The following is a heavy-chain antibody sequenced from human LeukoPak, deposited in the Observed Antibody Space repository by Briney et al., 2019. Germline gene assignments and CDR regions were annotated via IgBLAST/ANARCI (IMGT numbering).Heavy chain of an antibody. V-gene: IGHV1-46*01. Sequence: ASVKVSCKASGYTFTSYYMHWVRQAPGQGLEWMGIINPSGGSTSYAQKFQGRVTMTSDMSTSTVYMELSSRRSEDTAVYYCAAGPLAFDIWGQGTMVTVSS. CDR2: INPSGGST. CDR3: AAGPLAFDI. J-gene: IGHJ3*02. CDR1: GYTFTSYY.